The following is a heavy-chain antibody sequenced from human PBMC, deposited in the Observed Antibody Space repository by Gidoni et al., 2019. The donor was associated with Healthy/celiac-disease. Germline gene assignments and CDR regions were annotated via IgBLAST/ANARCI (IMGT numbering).Heavy chain of an antibody. CDR2: INPNSGGT. Sequence: QAQLVQSGAEVKKPGASVQVSCKASGHTFTGYYMHWVRQAPGQGLEWMGWINPNSGGTNYAQKFHGRVTMTRDTSISTAYMELSRLRSDDTAVYYCAREEIAAAGTAPFDYWGQGTLVTVSS. D-gene: IGHD6-13*01. CDR3: AREEIAAAGTAPFDY. CDR1: GHTFTGYY. J-gene: IGHJ4*02. V-gene: IGHV1-2*02.